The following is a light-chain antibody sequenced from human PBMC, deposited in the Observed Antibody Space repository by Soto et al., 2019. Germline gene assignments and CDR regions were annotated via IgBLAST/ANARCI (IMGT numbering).Light chain of an antibody. CDR1: QGISTF. V-gene: IGKV1-9*01. CDR3: QQLKSYPIT. CDR2: DAS. J-gene: IGKJ5*01. Sequence: DIQLTQSPSFLSASVGDRVTLTCRASQGISTFLAWYQQHPGTAPKRLIYDASNLQSGVPSRFSGSASGTEFTLTISSLQPEDFATYYCQQLKSYPITFGQGTRLE.